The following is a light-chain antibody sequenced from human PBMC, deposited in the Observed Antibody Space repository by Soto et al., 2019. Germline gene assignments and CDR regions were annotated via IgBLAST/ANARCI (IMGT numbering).Light chain of an antibody. CDR3: ISYTDRQSYL. J-gene: IGLJ1*01. CDR2: AVS. Sequence: QSALTQPASVSGSPGQSITISCSGTSSDIGSYNHVAWYQQFPGKSPKLMIYAVSDRPSGVSDRFSGSKSGITASLTISGLQPEEQPDPYRISYTDRQSYLFGTGTKGTV. CDR1: SSDIGSYNH. V-gene: IGLV2-14*03.